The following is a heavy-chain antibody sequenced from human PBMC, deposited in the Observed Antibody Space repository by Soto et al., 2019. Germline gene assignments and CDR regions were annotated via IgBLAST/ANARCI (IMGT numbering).Heavy chain of an antibody. CDR2: ISYDGSNK. Sequence: QVQLVESGGGVVQPGRSLRLSCAASGFTFSSYGMHWVRQAPGKGLEWVGVISYDGSNKYYADSVKGRFTISRDNSKNTLYLQMNSLRAEDTAVYYCAKESSSWYRDFQHWGQGTLVTVAS. D-gene: IGHD6-13*01. V-gene: IGHV3-30*18. CDR3: AKESSSWYRDFQH. CDR1: GFTFSSYG. J-gene: IGHJ1*01.